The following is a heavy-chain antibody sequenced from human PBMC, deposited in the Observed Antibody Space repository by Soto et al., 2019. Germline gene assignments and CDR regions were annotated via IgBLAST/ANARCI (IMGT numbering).Heavy chain of an antibody. Sequence: ASVKVSCKVSGYTLTELSMHWVRQAPGKGLEWMGGFDPEDGETIYAQKFQGRVTMTEDTSTDTAYMELSSLRSEDTAVYYCATDLGSFPPLVPTIAAAGSPIDYYGMDVWGQGTTVTVSS. CDR1: GYTLTELS. J-gene: IGHJ6*02. CDR2: FDPEDGET. D-gene: IGHD6-13*01. CDR3: ATDLGSFPPLVPTIAAAGSPIDYYGMDV. V-gene: IGHV1-24*01.